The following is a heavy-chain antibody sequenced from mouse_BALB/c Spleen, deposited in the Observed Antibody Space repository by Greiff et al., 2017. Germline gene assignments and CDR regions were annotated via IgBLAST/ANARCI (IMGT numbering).Heavy chain of an antibody. CDR2: ISSGSSTI. V-gene: IGHV5-17*02. J-gene: IGHJ3*01. CDR3: ARSTYYGSSSAWFAY. D-gene: IGHD1-1*01. Sequence: EVKVVESGGGLVQPGGSRKLSCAASGFTFSSFGMHWVRQAPEKGLEWVAYISSGSSTIYYADTVKGRFTISRDNPKNTLFLQMTSLRSEDTAMYYCARSTYYGSSSAWFAYWGQGTLVTVSA. CDR1: GFTFSSFG.